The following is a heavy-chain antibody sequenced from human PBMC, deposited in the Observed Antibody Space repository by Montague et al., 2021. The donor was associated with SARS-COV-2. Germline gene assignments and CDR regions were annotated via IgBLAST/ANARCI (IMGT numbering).Heavy chain of an antibody. Sequence: SETLSLTCTVSGSSISSSSYYWGWIRQPPGQGLAWIGSIYYSGSTYYNPPLKSRVTISVDTSKNQFSLKLSSVTAADTAVYYCARHSGRDTIFGVVIIPDAFDIWGQGTMVTVSS. V-gene: IGHV4-39*01. CDR1: GSSISSSSYY. J-gene: IGHJ3*02. D-gene: IGHD3-3*01. CDR3: ARHSGRDTIFGVVIIPDAFDI. CDR2: IYYSGST.